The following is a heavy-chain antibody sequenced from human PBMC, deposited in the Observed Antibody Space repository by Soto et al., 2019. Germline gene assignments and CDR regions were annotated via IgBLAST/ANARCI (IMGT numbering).Heavy chain of an antibody. V-gene: IGHV4-59*01. CDR3: ARGVLWFGELPLTYYMDV. Sequence: PSETLSLTCTVSGGSISSYYWSWIRQPPGKGLEWIGYIYYSGSTNYNPSLKSRVTISVDTSKNQFSLKLSSVTAADTAVYYCARGVLWFGELPLTYYMDVWGKGTTVTVSS. J-gene: IGHJ6*03. D-gene: IGHD3-10*01. CDR1: GGSISSYY. CDR2: IYYSGST.